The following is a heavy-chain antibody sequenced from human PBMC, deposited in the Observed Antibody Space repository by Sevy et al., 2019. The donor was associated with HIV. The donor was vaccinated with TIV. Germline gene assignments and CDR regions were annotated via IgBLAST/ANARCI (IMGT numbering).Heavy chain of an antibody. CDR1: GFTFSSYS. V-gene: IGHV3-21*01. D-gene: IGHD3-10*01. Sequence: GGSLRLSCAASGFTFSSYSMNWVRQAPGKGLEWVSSISSSSSYIYYADSVKGRFTISRDNAKNSLYLQMNSLRAEDTAVYYRASTMVRGVYDAFDIWGQGTMVTVSS. CDR2: ISSSSSYI. CDR3: ASTMVRGVYDAFDI. J-gene: IGHJ3*02.